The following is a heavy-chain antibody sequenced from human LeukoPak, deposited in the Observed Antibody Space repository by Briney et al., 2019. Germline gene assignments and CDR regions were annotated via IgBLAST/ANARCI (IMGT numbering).Heavy chain of an antibody. Sequence: PSXTLSLTCVVYGGSFSGFHWTWIRQPPGEGLEWIGEINHSGSTNYNPSLNLRLTISVDTSKNQFSLKLSSVTAADTAVYYCARGRDGYNYVYYYYYYMDVWGKGTTVTVSS. CDR1: GGSFSGFH. J-gene: IGHJ6*03. V-gene: IGHV4-34*01. D-gene: IGHD5-24*01. CDR3: ARGRDGYNYVYYYYYYMDV. CDR2: INHSGST.